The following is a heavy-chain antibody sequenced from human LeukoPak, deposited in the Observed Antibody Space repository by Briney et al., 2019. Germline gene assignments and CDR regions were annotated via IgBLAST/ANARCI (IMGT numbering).Heavy chain of an antibody. Sequence: PSETLSLTCTVPGYSISSGYYWGWIRQPPGKGLQWIGSIYHSGSTYYNPSLKSRVTISVDTSKNQFSLKVSSVTAADTAVYYCARGYDFWSGSPSGAFDIWGQGTMVTVSS. J-gene: IGHJ3*02. D-gene: IGHD3-3*01. V-gene: IGHV4-38-2*02. CDR1: GYSISSGYY. CDR2: IYHSGST. CDR3: ARGYDFWSGSPSGAFDI.